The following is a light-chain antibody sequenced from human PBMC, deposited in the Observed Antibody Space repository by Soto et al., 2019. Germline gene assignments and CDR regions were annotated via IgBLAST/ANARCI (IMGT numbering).Light chain of an antibody. CDR3: TSFTAGSTWI. V-gene: IGLV2-14*01. Sequence: QSALTQPASVSGSPGQSITISCTGSSSDVGGYNYVSWFQQYPGKAPKLMVYEVTNRPSGASDRFSGSKSGNTASLTISGLQAEDEADYYCTSFTAGSTWIFGGGTKVTVL. CDR2: EVT. CDR1: SSDVGGYNY. J-gene: IGLJ2*01.